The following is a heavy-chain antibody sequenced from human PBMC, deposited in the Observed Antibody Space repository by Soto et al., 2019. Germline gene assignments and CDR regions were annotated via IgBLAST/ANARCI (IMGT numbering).Heavy chain of an antibody. D-gene: IGHD3-3*01. CDR2: TYYRSKWHN. CDR3: ARATYDFWSGYAYYYYGMDV. J-gene: IGHJ6*02. V-gene: IGHV6-1*01. CDR1: GDSVSSNSAA. Sequence: SQTLSLTCAISGDSVSSNSAAWNWIRQSPSRGLEWLGRTYYRSKWHNDYAVSVKSRITNNPDTSKNQFSLQLNSVTPEDTAVYYCARATYDFWSGYAYYYYGMDVWGQGTTVTVSS.